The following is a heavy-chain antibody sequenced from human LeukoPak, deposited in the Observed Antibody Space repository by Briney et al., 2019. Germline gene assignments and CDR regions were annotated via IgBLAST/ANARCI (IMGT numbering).Heavy chain of an antibody. D-gene: IGHD3-10*01. CDR3: ARGGAGTYYKRDGWFDP. J-gene: IGHJ5*02. Sequence: ASVKVSCKVSGYTLTELSMHWVRQATGQGLEWMGWMNPNTGNTGYGERFQGRVTMTRDNSISTAYMELNSLTSEDTAVYYCARGGAGTYYKRDGWFDPWGQGTVVTVSS. CDR1: GYTLTELS. V-gene: IGHV1-8*01. CDR2: MNPNTGNT.